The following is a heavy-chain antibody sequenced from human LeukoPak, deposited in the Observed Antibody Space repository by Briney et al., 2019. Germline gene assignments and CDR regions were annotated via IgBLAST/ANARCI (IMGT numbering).Heavy chain of an antibody. D-gene: IGHD3-22*01. J-gene: IGHJ4*02. Sequence: SETLSLTCTVSGGSISSSSYYWGWIRQPPGKGLEWIGSTYYSGSTYYNPSLKSRVTISVDTSKKQFSLKLSSVTAADTAVYYCARGGSSDYYDSSGYYGSFDYWGQGTLVTVSS. CDR3: ARGGSSDYYDSSGYYGSFDY. CDR2: TYYSGST. V-gene: IGHV4-39*07. CDR1: GGSISSSSYY.